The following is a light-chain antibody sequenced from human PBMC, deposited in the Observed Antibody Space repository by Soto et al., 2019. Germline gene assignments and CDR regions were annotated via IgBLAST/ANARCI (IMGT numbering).Light chain of an antibody. CDR1: SSDVGGYNY. CDR2: DVS. Sequence: QSVLTQPASVSGSPVQSITISCTGTSSDVGGYNYVSWYQQHPGKAPKLMIYDVSNRPSGVSNRFSGSKSGNTASLTISGLQADDEADYYCSSYTSSSTLYVFGTGTKLTVL. J-gene: IGLJ1*01. V-gene: IGLV2-14*01. CDR3: SSYTSSSTLYV.